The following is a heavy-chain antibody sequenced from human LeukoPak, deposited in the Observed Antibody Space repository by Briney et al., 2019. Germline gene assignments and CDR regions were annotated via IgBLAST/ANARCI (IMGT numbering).Heavy chain of an antibody. V-gene: IGHV4-34*01. CDR1: GGSFSGYY. CDR2: INHSGST. D-gene: IGHD3-10*01. Sequence: ASETLSLTCAVYGGSFSGYYWSWIRQPPGKGLEWLGEINHSGSTNYNPSLKSRVTISVDTSKNQFSLKLSSVTAADTAVYYCAIMVRGVTGWFDPWGQGTLVTVSS. J-gene: IGHJ5*02. CDR3: AIMVRGVTGWFDP.